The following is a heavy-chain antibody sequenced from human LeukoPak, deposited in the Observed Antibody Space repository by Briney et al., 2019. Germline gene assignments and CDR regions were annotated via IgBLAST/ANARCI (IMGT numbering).Heavy chain of an antibody. CDR1: GDTFSSYA. D-gene: IGHD5-12*01. Sequence: ASVKVSCKASGDTFSSYAINWVRQAPGQGLEWMGGIIPIFGTANYAQKFQGRVTITADKSTSTAYMELRSLTSDDTAVYYCARSGRGTYYYFDLWGLGTLVTVSS. J-gene: IGHJ4*02. CDR2: IIPIFGTA. V-gene: IGHV1-69*06. CDR3: ARSGRGTYYYFDL.